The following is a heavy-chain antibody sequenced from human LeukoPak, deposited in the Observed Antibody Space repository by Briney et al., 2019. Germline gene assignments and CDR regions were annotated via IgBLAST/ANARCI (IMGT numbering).Heavy chain of an antibody. Sequence: PSETLSLTCTVSGGSISSSSYFWGWIRQPPGEGLEWIGSISYSGNTYYNPSLKSRVTVSVDTSKNQFSLKLSSVTAADTAVYYCAREGDSSPTDYWGQGTLVTVSS. CDR3: AREGDSSPTDY. V-gene: IGHV4-39*07. D-gene: IGHD3-22*01. CDR2: ISYSGNT. CDR1: GGSISSSSYF. J-gene: IGHJ4*02.